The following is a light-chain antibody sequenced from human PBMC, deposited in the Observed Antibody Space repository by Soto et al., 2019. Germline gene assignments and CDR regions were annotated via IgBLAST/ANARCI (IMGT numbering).Light chain of an antibody. V-gene: IGKV3-15*01. CDR1: QSVSSN. CDR3: QQYNNWTPGRYT. J-gene: IGKJ2*01. Sequence: EIVMTQSPATLSVSPGERATLSCRASQSVSSNLAWHQQKPGQAHRLLIYGASTMATGIPARFSGSGSGTEFTLTISSLQSEDFAVYSCQQYNNWTPGRYTFGQGTKLEIK. CDR2: GAS.